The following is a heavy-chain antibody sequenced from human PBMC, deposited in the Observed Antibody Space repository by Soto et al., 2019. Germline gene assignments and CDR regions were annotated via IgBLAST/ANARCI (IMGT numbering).Heavy chain of an antibody. J-gene: IGHJ3*02. CDR3: ARGGALRFLEWLPLDAFDI. V-gene: IGHV1-8*01. CDR2: MNPNSGNT. D-gene: IGHD3-3*01. Sequence: ASVKVSCKASGYTFTSYDINWVRQATGQGLEWMGWMNPNSGNTGYAQKFQGRVTMTRNTSISTAYMELSSLRSEDTAVYYCARGGALRFLEWLPLDAFDIWGPGTMVTVSS. CDR1: GYTFTSYD.